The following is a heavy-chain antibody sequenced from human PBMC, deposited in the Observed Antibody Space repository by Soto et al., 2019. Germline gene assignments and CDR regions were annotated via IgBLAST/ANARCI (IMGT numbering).Heavy chain of an antibody. CDR1: GFTFSSYG. V-gene: IGHV3-33*01. D-gene: IGHD6-19*01. Sequence: QVQLVESGGGVVQPGRSLRLSCAASGFTFSSYGMHWVRQAPGKGLEWVAVIWDDGSNKYYADSVKGRFTISRDNYKNTLYLQMNSLRAEDTDGYYCATPSSGWSKWGQGTLVTVSS. CDR3: ATPSSGWSK. CDR2: IWDDGSNK. J-gene: IGHJ4*02.